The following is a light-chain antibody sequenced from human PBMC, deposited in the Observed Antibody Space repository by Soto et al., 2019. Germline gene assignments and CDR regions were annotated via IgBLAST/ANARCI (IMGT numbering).Light chain of an antibody. V-gene: IGLV2-14*03. CDR1: SSDGGGYNY. Sequence: QSALTQPASVSGSPGQSITISCTGTSSDGGGYNYVSWYQHHPGKAPKLKIYDVNNRPSGVSNRFSGSKSGNTASLTISGLQTEDEADYYCSSYTGSSTLLVFGGGTKLTVL. J-gene: IGLJ2*01. CDR3: SSYTGSSTLLV. CDR2: DVN.